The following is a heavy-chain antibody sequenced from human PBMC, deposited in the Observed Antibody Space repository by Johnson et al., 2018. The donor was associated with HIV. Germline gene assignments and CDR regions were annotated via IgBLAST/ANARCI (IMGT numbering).Heavy chain of an antibody. D-gene: IGHD1-7*01. V-gene: IGHV3-30*02. J-gene: IGHJ3*02. Sequence: QVQLVESGGGVVQPGRSLRLSCAASGFTFSSFVIHWVRQAPGKGLEWVAFIRNDGSHGYYTESVKDRFTISRDDSKNTLFLQMNSLRVEDTAVYYCGKDHHTVMLELLGAFDIWGPGTMVTVSS. CDR1: GFTFSSFV. CDR3: GKDHHTVMLELLGAFDI. CDR2: IRNDGSHG.